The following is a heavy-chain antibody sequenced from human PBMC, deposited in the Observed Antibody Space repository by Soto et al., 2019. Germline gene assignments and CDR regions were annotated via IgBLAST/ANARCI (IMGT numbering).Heavy chain of an antibody. D-gene: IGHD5-12*01. CDR2: IIPIFGTA. V-gene: IGHV1-69*12. J-gene: IGHJ4*02. CDR1: GGTFSSYA. Sequence: QVQLVQSGAEVKKPGSSVKVSCKASGGTFSSYAISWVRQAPGQGLEWMGGIIPIFGTANYAQKFQGRVTITGDESTSTAYRGRSSLSSEDTAVYYCGGDKRDGYISDDYYFDSWAQGTLVTVSS. CDR3: GGDKRDGYISDDYYFDS.